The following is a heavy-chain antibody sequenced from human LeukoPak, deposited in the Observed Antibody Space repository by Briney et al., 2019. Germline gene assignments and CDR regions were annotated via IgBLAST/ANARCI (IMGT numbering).Heavy chain of an antibody. J-gene: IGHJ4*02. CDR1: GFTLTSYS. D-gene: IGHD2-15*01. V-gene: IGHV3-21*05. CDR2: FRFDGSNI. CDR3: VRDHYWAFDY. Sequence: PGGSLRLSCAASGFTLTSYSMNWVRQAPGKGLEWISYFRFDGSNILYADSVKGRFTISRDSAANSLYLQMNSLRPEDTALYYCVRDHYWAFDYWGQGALVTVSS.